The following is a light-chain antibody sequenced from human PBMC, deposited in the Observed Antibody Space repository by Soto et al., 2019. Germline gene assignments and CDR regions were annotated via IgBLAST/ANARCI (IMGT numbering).Light chain of an antibody. CDR3: QQYYNWPPWT. J-gene: IGKJ1*01. CDR2: RAS. CDR1: ESVSDD. Sequence: VITEAPANLSLSTWERASLSCRASESVSDDLAWYPQKPGRAPRLLIYRASTRAAGFSARFSGSGSGTEFTLSISSLQPEDSAVYYCQQYYNWPPWTFGQGTKADI. V-gene: IGKV3-15*01.